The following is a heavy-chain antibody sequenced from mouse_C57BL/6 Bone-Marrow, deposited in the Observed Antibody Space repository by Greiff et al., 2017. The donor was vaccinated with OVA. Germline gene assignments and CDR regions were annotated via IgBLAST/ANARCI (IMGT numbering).Heavy chain of an antibody. CDR2: ISYDGSN. CDR3: AREEITTVVAPFAY. Sequence: VQLKESGPGLVKPSQSLSLTCSVTGYSITSGYYWNWIRQFPGNKLEWMGYISYDGSNNYNPSLKNRISITRDTSKNQFFLKLNSVTTEDTATYYCAREEITTVVAPFAYWGQGTLVTVSA. CDR1: GYSITSGYY. V-gene: IGHV3-6*01. D-gene: IGHD1-1*01. J-gene: IGHJ3*01.